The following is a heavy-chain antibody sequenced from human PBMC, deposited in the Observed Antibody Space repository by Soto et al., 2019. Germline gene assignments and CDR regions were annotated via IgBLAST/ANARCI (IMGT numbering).Heavy chain of an antibody. D-gene: IGHD6-13*01. CDR1: GFTLSSYA. CDR2: ISGSGGST. V-gene: IGHV3-23*01. J-gene: IGHJ4*02. Sequence: VGSLRLSCAASGFTLSSYAMNWVRQAPGKGLEWVSVISGSGGSTYYADSVKGRFTISRDNSKNTLYLQMNSLRAEDTAVYYCARRSSSWYFDYWGQGTLVTVSS. CDR3: ARRSSSWYFDY.